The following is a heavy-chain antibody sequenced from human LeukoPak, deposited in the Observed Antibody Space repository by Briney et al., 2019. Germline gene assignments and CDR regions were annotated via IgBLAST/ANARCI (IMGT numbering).Heavy chain of an antibody. CDR3: ARDGTGGRGYFDY. Sequence: SETLSLTCTVSGGSISSYYWSWIRQPPGKGLEWIGYIYYSGGTNYNPSLKSRVTISVDTSKNQFSLKLSSVTAADTAVYYCARDGTGGRGYFDYWGQGTLVTVSS. D-gene: IGHD1-14*01. V-gene: IGHV4-59*01. CDR1: GGSISSYY. J-gene: IGHJ4*02. CDR2: IYYSGGT.